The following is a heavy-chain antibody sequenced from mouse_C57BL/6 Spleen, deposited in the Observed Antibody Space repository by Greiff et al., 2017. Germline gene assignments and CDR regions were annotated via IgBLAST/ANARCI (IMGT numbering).Heavy chain of an antibody. V-gene: IGHV1-15*01. CDR3: TRSPAITTVVATDHFGY. D-gene: IGHD1-1*01. Sequence: QVQLQQSGAELVRPGASVTLSCKASGYTFTDYEMHWVKQTPVHGLEWIGAIDPETGGTAYNQKFKGKAILTADTSSSTAYMELRSLTSEDSAFYYCTRSPAITTVVATDHFGYWGQGTTLTVSS. J-gene: IGHJ2*01. CDR2: IDPETGGT. CDR1: GYTFTDYE.